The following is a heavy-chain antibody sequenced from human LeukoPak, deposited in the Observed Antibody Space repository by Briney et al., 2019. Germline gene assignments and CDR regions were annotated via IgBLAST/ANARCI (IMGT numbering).Heavy chain of an antibody. CDR1: GLTFSRQW. V-gene: IGHV3-7*04. D-gene: IGHD2-21*01. CDR3: VRDVWFSYDS. Sequence: GGTLRLSRAASGLTFSRQWMSLVRQAPGPGLEGVAKINPDGSQIYFVDSVKGRFTVSRDNAKHSLFLQMNSLRADDTAVYYCVRDVWFSYDSWGQGTLVTVSS. CDR2: INPDGSQI. J-gene: IGHJ4*02.